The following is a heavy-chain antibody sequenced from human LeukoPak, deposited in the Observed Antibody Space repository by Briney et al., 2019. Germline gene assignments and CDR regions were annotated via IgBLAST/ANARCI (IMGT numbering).Heavy chain of an antibody. CDR2: ISWNSGSA. CDR3: AKDRTYSAYAALDY. J-gene: IGHJ4*02. Sequence: GRSLRLSCAASGFTFDDYSMHWVRQAPGKGLEWVSGISWNSGSAGYADSVKGRFTISRDSAKNSLYLQMNSLRTEDTALYYWAKDRTYSAYAALDYWGQGTLVTVSS. V-gene: IGHV3-9*01. CDR1: GFTFDDYS. D-gene: IGHD5-12*01.